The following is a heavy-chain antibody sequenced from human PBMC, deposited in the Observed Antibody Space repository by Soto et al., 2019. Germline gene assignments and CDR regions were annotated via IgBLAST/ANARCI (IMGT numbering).Heavy chain of an antibody. CDR2: IYYSGST. J-gene: IGHJ3*02. CDR3: ATYYDSSGYYSNDAFDI. Sequence: PSETLSLTCTVSGGSISSGGYYWSWIRQHPGKGLEWIGYIYYSGSTYYNPSLKSRVTISVDTSKNQFSLKLSSVTAADTAVYYCATYYDSSGYYSNDAFDICGQGTMVTVSS. D-gene: IGHD3-22*01. CDR1: GGSISSGGYY. V-gene: IGHV4-31*03.